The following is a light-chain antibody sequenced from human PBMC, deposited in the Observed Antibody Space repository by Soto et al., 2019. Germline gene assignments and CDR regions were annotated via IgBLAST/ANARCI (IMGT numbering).Light chain of an antibody. CDR1: QSLLHRTGYTF. Sequence: FMTQSPLSLPVTPGEPASISCRSSQSLLHRTGYTFLDWYLQRPGQSPQLLIYGAFSRATGIPDRFSGSGSGTDFTLTISRLEPEDFAVYYCQHYGSSPETFGQGTKVDI. CDR2: GAF. J-gene: IGKJ1*01. CDR3: QHYGSSPET. V-gene: IGKV2-28*01.